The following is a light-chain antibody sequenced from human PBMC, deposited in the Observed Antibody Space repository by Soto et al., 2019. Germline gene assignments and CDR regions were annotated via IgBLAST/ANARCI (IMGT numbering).Light chain of an antibody. CDR3: QQRTTWPT. Sequence: EIVLTQSPATLSLSPGDRATLSCRASQSVTSSLAWFQQKPGQAPRLLIYDVSRRATAIPARFSGSGSGTDFTLTISSLEREDFAVYYCQQRTTWPTFGGGTKVEIK. CDR1: QSVTSS. J-gene: IGKJ4*01. V-gene: IGKV3-11*01. CDR2: DVS.